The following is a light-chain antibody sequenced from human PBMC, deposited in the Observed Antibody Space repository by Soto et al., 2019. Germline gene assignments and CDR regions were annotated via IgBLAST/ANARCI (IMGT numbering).Light chain of an antibody. V-gene: IGLV2-14*01. J-gene: IGLJ3*02. CDR3: SSYTTGSTPWV. CDR2: EVT. CDR1: TSDVGGCKY. Sequence: QSALTQPASVSGSPGQSITISCTGTTSDVGGCKYVSWYQLHPGKALKLIIYEVTNRPSGVSDRFSGSKSGNTAYLTISGLQTDDEADYFCSSYTTGSTPWVFGGGTKQTVL.